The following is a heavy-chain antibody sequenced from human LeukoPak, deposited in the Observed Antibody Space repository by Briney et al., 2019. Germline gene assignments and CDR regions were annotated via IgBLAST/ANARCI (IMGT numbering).Heavy chain of an antibody. V-gene: IGHV3-11*04. D-gene: IGHD3-22*01. J-gene: IGHJ4*02. CDR2: ISGSSSTI. CDR3: ARGDRYYYDSSGYYY. Sequence: GGSLRLSCAASGFTFSDYYMSWIRQAPGKGLEWVSYISGSSSTIYYADSVKGRFIISGDNAKNSLYLQMNSLRAEDTAVYYCARGDRYYYDSSGYYYWGQGTLVTVSS. CDR1: GFTFSDYY.